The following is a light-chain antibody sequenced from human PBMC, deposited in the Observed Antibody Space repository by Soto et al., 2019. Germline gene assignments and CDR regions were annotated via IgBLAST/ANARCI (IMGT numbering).Light chain of an antibody. Sequence: EIVLTQSPGTLSLSPGERATLSCRASQSVSSSYLAWYQQKPGQAPRLLIYGVSSRATGIPDRFSGSGSGTDFTLTISRLEPEDFGVYYCQQYGSSPFNFGGGTKVELK. V-gene: IGKV3-20*01. CDR3: QQYGSSPFN. CDR2: GVS. J-gene: IGKJ4*01. CDR1: QSVSSSY.